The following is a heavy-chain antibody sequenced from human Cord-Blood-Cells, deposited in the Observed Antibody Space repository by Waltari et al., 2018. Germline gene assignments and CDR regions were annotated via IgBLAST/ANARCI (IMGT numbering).Heavy chain of an antibody. CDR2: ISWDGGST. CDR3: AKGAAAGNWFDP. Sequence: EVQLVESGGVVVQPGGSLRLSCAASGFTFDDYAMHWVRQAPGKGLDWVSLISWDGGSTYYADTVKGRFTISRDNSKISLYLQMNSLRAEDTALYYCAKGAAAGNWFDPGGQGTLVTVSS. D-gene: IGHD6-13*01. J-gene: IGHJ5*02. V-gene: IGHV3-43D*03. CDR1: GFTFDDYA.